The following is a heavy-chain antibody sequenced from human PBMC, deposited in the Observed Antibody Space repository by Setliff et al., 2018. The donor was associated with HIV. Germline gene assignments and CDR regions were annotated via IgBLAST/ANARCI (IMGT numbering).Heavy chain of an antibody. J-gene: IGHJ4*02. D-gene: IGHD1-26*01. CDR2: INPSGGST. V-gene: IGHV1-46*01. CDR3: ARGWEGGMDY. CDR1: GYTFTRYF. Sequence: ASVKVSCKASGYTFTRYFMHCVRQAPGQGLEWLGMINPSGGSTWYAQKFQGRVTTTGDTSTNTLCMELSSLRSEDTAVYYCARGWEGGMDYWGQGTLVTVSS.